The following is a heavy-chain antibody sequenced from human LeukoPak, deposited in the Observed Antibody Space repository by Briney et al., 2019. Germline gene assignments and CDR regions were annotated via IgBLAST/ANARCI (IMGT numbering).Heavy chain of an antibody. D-gene: IGHD6-19*01. CDR2: IHTSGST. CDR3: ARGKVVAGTPGQNSWDY. V-gene: IGHV4-61*02. CDR1: GVSIDNDDYY. Sequence: SQTLSLTCAVSGVSIDNDDYYWTWIRQPAGKGLEWIGRIHTSGSTNYNPSLKSRITMSVDTSKNQFSLKLSSVTAADTAVYYCARGKVVAGTPGQNSWDYWGQGTLVTVSS. J-gene: IGHJ4*02.